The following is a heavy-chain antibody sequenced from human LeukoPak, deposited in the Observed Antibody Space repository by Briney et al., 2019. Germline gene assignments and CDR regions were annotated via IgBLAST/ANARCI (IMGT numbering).Heavy chain of an antibody. CDR1: GFTVSSNY. CDR2: IHSGGDT. Sequence: GGSLRLSCAASGFTVSSNYMSWIRQAPGKGLEWVSIIHSGGDTNYAVSVKGRFAISRANSKNTVSLQMNSLGGQDTAVYYCVSHSDSLTSYSFDYWGQGTLVTVSS. CDR3: VSHSDSLTSYSFDY. J-gene: IGHJ4*02. D-gene: IGHD3-9*01. V-gene: IGHV3-53*01.